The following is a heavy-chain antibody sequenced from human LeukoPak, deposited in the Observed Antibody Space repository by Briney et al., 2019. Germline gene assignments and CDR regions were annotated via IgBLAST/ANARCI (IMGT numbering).Heavy chain of an antibody. CDR3: ARRTYYYGSGSYNNNYYYYMDV. Sequence: ASVKVSCKASGYTFTNYGIRWVRQAPGQGLEWMGCISGYNGDTNYAKKVQGRVTMTTDTSTSTAYMELRSLRSDDTAVYYCARRTYYYGSGSYNNNYYYYMDVWGKGTTVTVSS. D-gene: IGHD3-10*01. V-gene: IGHV1-18*01. CDR1: GYTFTNYG. CDR2: ISGYNGDT. J-gene: IGHJ6*03.